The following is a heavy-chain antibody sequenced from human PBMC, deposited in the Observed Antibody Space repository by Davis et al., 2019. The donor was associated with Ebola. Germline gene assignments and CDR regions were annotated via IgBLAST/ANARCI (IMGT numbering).Heavy chain of an antibody. CDR3: ARLPPMVRQEYYFDY. J-gene: IGHJ4*02. D-gene: IGHD3-10*01. Sequence: GESLKISCKGSGYTFTNYWIGWVRQMPGKGLEWMGIIYPGDSDTRYSPSFRGQVTISADKSIDTAYLQWSSLKAPDTAIYYCARLPPMVRQEYYFDYWGQGTLVTVSS. CDR1: GYTFTNYW. CDR2: IYPGDSDT. V-gene: IGHV5-51*01.